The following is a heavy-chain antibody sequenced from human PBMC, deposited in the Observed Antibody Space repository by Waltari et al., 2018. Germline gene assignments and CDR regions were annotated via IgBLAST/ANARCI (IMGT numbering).Heavy chain of an antibody. J-gene: IGHJ4*02. CDR3: ARTNGFGEPLEDY. CDR1: GYTFTDYY. D-gene: IGHD3-10*01. CDR2: VDPEDGET. V-gene: IGHV1-69-2*01. Sequence: EVQLVQSGAEVKKPGATVKISCKASGYTFTDYYMHWVQQAPGKGLEWMGRVDPEDGETIDAEKFQGRVTITADTSTDTAYMERSSLRSEDTAVYYCARTNGFGEPLEDYWGQGTLVTVSS.